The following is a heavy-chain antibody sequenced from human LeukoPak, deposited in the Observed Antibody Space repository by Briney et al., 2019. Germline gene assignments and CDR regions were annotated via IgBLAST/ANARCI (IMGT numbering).Heavy chain of an antibody. V-gene: IGHV1-69*05. CDR2: IIPIFGTA. J-gene: IGHJ4*02. CDR1: GGTFSSYA. Sequence: SVKVSCKASGGTFSSYAISWVRQAPGQGLEWMGGIIPIFGTANYAQKFQGRVTMTRDTSISTAYMELSRLRSDDTAVYYCASVYSGSSDYWGQGTLVTVSS. CDR3: ASVYSGSSDY. D-gene: IGHD1-26*01.